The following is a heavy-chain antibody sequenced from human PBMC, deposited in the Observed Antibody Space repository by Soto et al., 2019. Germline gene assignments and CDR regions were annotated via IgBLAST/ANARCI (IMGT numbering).Heavy chain of an antibody. V-gene: IGHV3-33*01. CDR3: ARDTWFGEGYYGMDV. Sequence: QVQLVESGGGVVQPGRSLRLSCAASGFTFSSYGMHWVRQAPGKGLEWVAVIWYDGSNKYYADSVKGRFTISRDNSKNTRYLQMNSLRAEDTAVYYCARDTWFGEGYYGMDVWGQGTTVTVSS. D-gene: IGHD3-10*01. J-gene: IGHJ6*02. CDR1: GFTFSSYG. CDR2: IWYDGSNK.